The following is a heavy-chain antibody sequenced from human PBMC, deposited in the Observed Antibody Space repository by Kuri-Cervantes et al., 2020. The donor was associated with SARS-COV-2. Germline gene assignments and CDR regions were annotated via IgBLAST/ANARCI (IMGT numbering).Heavy chain of an antibody. CDR3: ARGGPIRFLEWLSLPTKYNWFDP. CDR1: GGTFSSYA. CDR2: IIPIFGTA. D-gene: IGHD3-3*01. Sequence: SVKVSCKASGGTFSSYAISWVRQAPGQGLEWMGGIIPIFGTANYAQKFQERVTITRDMSTSTAYMELSSLRSEDTAVYYCARGGPIRFLEWLSLPTKYNWFDPWGQGTLVTVSS. V-gene: IGHV1-69*05. J-gene: IGHJ5*02.